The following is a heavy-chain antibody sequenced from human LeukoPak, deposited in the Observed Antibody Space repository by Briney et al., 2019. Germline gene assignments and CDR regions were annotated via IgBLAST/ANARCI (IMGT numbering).Heavy chain of an antibody. V-gene: IGHV3-53*01. Sequence: GGSLRLSCAVSGLTVNNSYINWIRQAPGKGLEWVSVLYRGGKTYYADSVKGRFTISRDNAKNSLYLQMNSLRAEDTAVYYCARDAMVRGVMGMDVWGQGTTVTVSS. CDR1: GLTVNNSY. D-gene: IGHD3-10*01. J-gene: IGHJ6*02. CDR3: ARDAMVRGVMGMDV. CDR2: LYRGGKT.